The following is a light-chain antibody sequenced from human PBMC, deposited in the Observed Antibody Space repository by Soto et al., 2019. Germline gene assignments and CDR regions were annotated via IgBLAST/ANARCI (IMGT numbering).Light chain of an antibody. CDR1: QGIGRY. CDR3: QQRSYPIT. V-gene: IGKV3-11*01. CDR2: DAS. Sequence: VMSHSPATLSGSPVKGSSLSCRASQGIGRYLAWYQQKPGQAPRLLIYDASHRATGIPVRFSGSGSESDFTLTISSLEPEDFAVYYCQQRSYPITFGQGTRLEI. J-gene: IGKJ5*01.